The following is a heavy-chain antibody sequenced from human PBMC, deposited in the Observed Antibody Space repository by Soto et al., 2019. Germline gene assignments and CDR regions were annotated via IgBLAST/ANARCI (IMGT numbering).Heavy chain of an antibody. J-gene: IGHJ4*02. Sequence: QVHVVESGGGVVQPGRSLRLSCAASGFTFSTKAMHWVRQAPGKGLEWVALISYDGNNKYYADSVKGRFTISRDNSKNTLYLQMNSLRPEDTAVYYCSRARGHTYGYPVDYWGQGTPVTVSS. CDR2: ISYDGNNK. CDR3: SRARGHTYGYPVDY. CDR1: GFTFSTKA. D-gene: IGHD5-18*01. V-gene: IGHV3-30*03.